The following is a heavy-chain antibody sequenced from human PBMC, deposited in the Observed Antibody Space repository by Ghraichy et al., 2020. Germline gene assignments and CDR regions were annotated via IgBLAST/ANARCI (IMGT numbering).Heavy chain of an antibody. J-gene: IGHJ4*02. V-gene: IGHV3-48*02. CDR3: ARDRGVKTGTTAPQTSPFDY. CDR1: GFTFSSYS. D-gene: IGHD1-7*01. CDR2: ISSSSSTI. Sequence: GGSLRLSCAASGFTFSSYSMNWVRQAPGKGLEWVSYISSSSSTIYYADSVKGRFTISRDNAKNSLYLQMNSLRDEDTAVYYCARDRGVKTGTTAPQTSPFDYWGQGTLVTVSS.